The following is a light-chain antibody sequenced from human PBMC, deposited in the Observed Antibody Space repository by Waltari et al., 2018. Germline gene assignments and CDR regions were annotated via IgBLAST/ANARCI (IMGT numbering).Light chain of an antibody. J-gene: IGKJ1*01. CDR1: QSVGRS. CDR3: QHYVNLPAT. V-gene: IGKV3-20*01. CDR2: DAS. Sequence: EIVLTQSPGTLSLSPGERATLSCRASQSVGRSLAWYQQKPGQAPRLLIYDASSRATGTPGRFSGSGSGTDFSLAISSLEPEDFAVYYYQHYVNLPATFGQGTKVEIK.